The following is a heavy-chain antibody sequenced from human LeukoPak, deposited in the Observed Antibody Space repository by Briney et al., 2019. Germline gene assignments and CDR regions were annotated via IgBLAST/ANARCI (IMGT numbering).Heavy chain of an antibody. J-gene: IGHJ6*02. V-gene: IGHV7-4-1*02. D-gene: IGHD6-13*01. CDR2: INTNTGNP. Sequence: GASVKVSCKASGYTFTSYAMHWVRQAPGQGLEWMGWINTNTGNPTYAQGFTGRFVFSLDTSVSTAYLQISSLKAEDTAVYYCARDIIAAAGYDYYYYYGMDVWGQGTTVTVSS. CDR1: GYTFTSYA. CDR3: ARDIIAAAGYDYYYYYGMDV.